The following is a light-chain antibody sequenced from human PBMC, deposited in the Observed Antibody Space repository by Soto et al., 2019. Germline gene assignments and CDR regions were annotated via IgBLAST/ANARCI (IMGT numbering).Light chain of an antibody. CDR3: QVRAVWPT. CDR2: DAS. CDR1: QSVSTP. V-gene: IGKV3-11*01. J-gene: IGKJ1*01. Sequence: IVLTQSPATLSLSPGERAALSCRASQSVSTPLAWYQHKPGQAPRLIIYDASKRAPGIPARFSGSGSGTDFSLTISSPEPEDCAVYYCQVRAVWPTFGQGTKVQIK.